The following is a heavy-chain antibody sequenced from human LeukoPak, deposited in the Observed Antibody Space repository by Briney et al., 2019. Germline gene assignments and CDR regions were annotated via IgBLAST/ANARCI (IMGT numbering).Heavy chain of an antibody. Sequence: SETLSLTCTVSGGSISSYYWSWIRQPPGKGLEWIEYIYYSGSTNYNPSLKSRVTISVDTSKNQFSLKLSSVTAADTAVYYCARVDMAYCGGDCFGAFDIWGQGTMVTVSS. V-gene: IGHV4-59*01. J-gene: IGHJ3*02. CDR1: GGSISSYY. D-gene: IGHD2-21*02. CDR3: ARVDMAYCGGDCFGAFDI. CDR2: IYYSGST.